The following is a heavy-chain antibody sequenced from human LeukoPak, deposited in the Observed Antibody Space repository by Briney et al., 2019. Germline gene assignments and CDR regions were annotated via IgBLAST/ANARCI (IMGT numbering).Heavy chain of an antibody. CDR1: GFNFRNYW. CDR3: ATDEAATGRLDY. V-gene: IGHV3-74*01. Sequence: GGSLRLSCAASGFNFRNYWVHWVRQAPGKGLVWVSRINSDGSSTSYADSVKGRFTISRDNAENTLYLQINSLRAEDTAVYYCATDEAATGRLDYWGQGTLVTDSS. CDR2: INSDGSST. D-gene: IGHD1-1*01. J-gene: IGHJ4*02.